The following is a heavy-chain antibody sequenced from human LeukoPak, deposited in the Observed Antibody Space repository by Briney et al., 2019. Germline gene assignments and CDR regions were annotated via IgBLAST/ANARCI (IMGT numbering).Heavy chain of an antibody. J-gene: IGHJ4*02. Sequence: GGSLRLSCTVSGFTFSDSDIDWVRQAPGKGLEWVAKIRSDGTTKHFADSVKGRFTISGDNYRNIVYLQMSSLRAEDTAIYYCVTFDHWGQGTLVSVSS. V-gene: IGHV3-30*02. CDR3: VTFDH. CDR1: GFTFSDSD. CDR2: IRSDGTTK.